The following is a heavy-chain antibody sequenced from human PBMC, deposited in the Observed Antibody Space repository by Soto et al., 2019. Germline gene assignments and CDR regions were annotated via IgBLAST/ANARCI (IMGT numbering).Heavy chain of an antibody. J-gene: IGHJ6*02. CDR1: GYSFSNYW. D-gene: IGHD6-19*01. CDR2: IYPADSDT. Sequence: HGASLKISCQGSGYSFSNYWIAWVRQMPGKGLEWMGIIYPADSDTRYSPSFQGQVTISADKYISTAYLQWSSLKASDTAMYYCARKFNHNSAGGDSYYGMDVWGLGTTVTVSS. V-gene: IGHV5-51*01. CDR3: ARKFNHNSAGGDSYYGMDV.